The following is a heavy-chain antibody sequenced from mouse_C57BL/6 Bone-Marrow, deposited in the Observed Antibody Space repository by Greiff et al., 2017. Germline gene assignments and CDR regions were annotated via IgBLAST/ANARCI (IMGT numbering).Heavy chain of an antibody. CDR3: ARGDGYYWYFDV. V-gene: IGHV3-6*01. D-gene: IGHD2-3*01. Sequence: EVKLQESGPGLVKPSQSLSLTCSVTGYSITSGYYWNWIRQFPGNKLEWMGDISYDGSNNYNPSLKNRISITRDTSKNQFFLKLNPVTTEDTATYYCARGDGYYWYFDVWGTGTTVTVSS. CDR1: GYSITSGYY. CDR2: ISYDGSN. J-gene: IGHJ1*03.